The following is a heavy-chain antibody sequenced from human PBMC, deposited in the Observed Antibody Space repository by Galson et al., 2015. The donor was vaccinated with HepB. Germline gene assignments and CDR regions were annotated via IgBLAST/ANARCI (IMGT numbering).Heavy chain of an antibody. V-gene: IGHV1-18*01. CDR3: ARGALVVVVGATQNNWFDP. CDR1: GYTFSSYS. Sequence: SVKVSCKASGYTFSSYSITWVRQAPGQGLEWMAWISPYNRETHFARKFQGRVTLTTDTFTSTIYLELRSLRSDDTAVYYCARGALVVVVGATQNNWFDPWGQGTLVTVSS. J-gene: IGHJ5*02. CDR2: ISPYNRET. D-gene: IGHD2-15*01.